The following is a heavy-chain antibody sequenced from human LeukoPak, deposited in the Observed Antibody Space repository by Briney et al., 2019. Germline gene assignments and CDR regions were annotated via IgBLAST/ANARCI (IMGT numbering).Heavy chain of an antibody. CDR3: ARVTGAATGTYYYYYYMDV. V-gene: IGHV4-4*07. D-gene: IGHD6-13*01. CDR1: GGSISSYY. Sequence: SETLSLTCTVSGGSISSYYWSWIRQPARKGLEWIGRIYSSGSTNYNPSLKSRVTMSVDTSQNQFSLKLSSVTAADTAVYYCARVTGAATGTYYYYYYMDVWGKGTTVTVSS. CDR2: IYSSGST. J-gene: IGHJ6*03.